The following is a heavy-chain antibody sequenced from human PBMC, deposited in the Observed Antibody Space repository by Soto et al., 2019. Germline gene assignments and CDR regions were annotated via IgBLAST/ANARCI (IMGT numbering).Heavy chain of an antibody. CDR3: ARGIAVAGRYYYYGMDV. Sequence: QVQLVQSGAEVKKPGSSVKVSCKASGGTFSSYAISWVRRAPGQGLEWMGGIIPIFGTANYAQKFQGRVTITADESTSTAYMELSSLRSEDTAVYYCARGIAVAGRYYYYGMDVWGQGTTVTVSS. CDR1: GGTFSSYA. CDR2: IIPIFGTA. V-gene: IGHV1-69*01. D-gene: IGHD6-19*01. J-gene: IGHJ6*02.